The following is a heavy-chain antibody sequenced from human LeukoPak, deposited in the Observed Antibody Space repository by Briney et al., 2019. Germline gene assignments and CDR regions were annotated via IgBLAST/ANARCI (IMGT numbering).Heavy chain of an antibody. CDR3: ARLAPQWLAPIDY. CDR2: MNPNSGNS. Sequence: ASVKVSCKASVYTFTNFEVDWVRQAAGQGLEWMGWMNPNSGNSGFAQKFQGRVTITSDNSISTAYMEVSGLTPDDTAVYFCARLAPQWLAPIDYWGQGTLVIVSS. J-gene: IGHJ4*02. D-gene: IGHD6-19*01. V-gene: IGHV1-8*03. CDR1: VYTFTNFE.